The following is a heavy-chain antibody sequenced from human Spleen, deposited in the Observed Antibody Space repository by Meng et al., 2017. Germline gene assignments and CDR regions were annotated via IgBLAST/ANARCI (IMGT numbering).Heavy chain of an antibody. V-gene: IGHV3-49*04. D-gene: IGHD6-13*01. CDR3: ARDRSSWYGYYYGMDV. CDR1: GFTFGDYA. Sequence: GESLKISCTASGFTFGDYAMSWVRQAPGKGLEWVGFIRSKAYGGTTEYAASVKGRFTISRDDSKSIAYLQMNSLRAEDTAVYYCARDRSSWYGYYYGMDVWGQGTTVTVSS. CDR2: IRSKAYGGTT. J-gene: IGHJ6*02.